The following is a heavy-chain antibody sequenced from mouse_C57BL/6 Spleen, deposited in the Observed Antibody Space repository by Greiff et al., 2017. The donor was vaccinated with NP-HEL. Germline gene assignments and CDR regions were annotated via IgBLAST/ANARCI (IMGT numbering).Heavy chain of an antibody. CDR1: GYTFTDYY. Sequence: VQLQQSGPELVKPGASVKISCKASGYTFTDYYMNWVKQSHGKSLEWIGDINPNNGGTSYNQKFKGKATLTVDKSSSTAYMELRSLTSEDSAVYYCARLDTTDWGQGTTLTVSS. CDR2: INPNNGGT. V-gene: IGHV1-26*01. J-gene: IGHJ2*01. CDR3: ARLDTTD. D-gene: IGHD1-1*01.